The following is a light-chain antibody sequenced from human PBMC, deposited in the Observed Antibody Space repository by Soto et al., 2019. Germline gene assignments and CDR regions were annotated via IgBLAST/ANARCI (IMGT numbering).Light chain of an antibody. CDR1: QSISSY. CDR3: QQRDSNPPTRT. Sequence: DIQMTQSPSSLSASVGDRVTITCRASQSISSYLNWYQQKPGKAPKLLIYAASSLQSGVPSRFSGSGSGTDFTLTISSLQPEDFATYYCQQRDSNPPTRTFGQGTKVDIK. CDR2: AAS. V-gene: IGKV1-39*01. J-gene: IGKJ1*01.